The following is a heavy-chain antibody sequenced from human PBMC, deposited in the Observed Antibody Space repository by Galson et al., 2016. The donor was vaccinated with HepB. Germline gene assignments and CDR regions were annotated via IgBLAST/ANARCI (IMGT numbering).Heavy chain of an antibody. CDR1: GFTLNSYA. D-gene: IGHD1-14*01. Sequence: SLRLSCAASGFTLNSYAVNWVRQAPGRGLEWVSSIIASGASTYYADSEKGRFTVSRDNSQNTVFLQMNSLRVDDTAIYYCAREFKTGGLWGQGTVVTVSS. CDR3: AREFKTGGL. V-gene: IGHV3-23*01. CDR2: IIASGAST. J-gene: IGHJ3*01.